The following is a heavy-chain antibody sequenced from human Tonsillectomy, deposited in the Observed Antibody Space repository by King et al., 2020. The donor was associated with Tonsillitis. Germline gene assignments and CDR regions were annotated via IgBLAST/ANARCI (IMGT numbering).Heavy chain of an antibody. J-gene: IGHJ4*02. Sequence: VQLVESGGGLVKPGGSLRLSCAASGFTFSSYTMNWVRQAPGKGLEWVSSISSSSSYIYYADSVKGRFTISRNNAKNSLYLQMNSLRAEDTAVYYCARGYYYDSSGYGYWGQGTLVTVSS. CDR1: GFTFSSYT. V-gene: IGHV3-21*01. CDR2: ISSSSSYI. CDR3: ARGYYYDSSGYGY. D-gene: IGHD3-22*01.